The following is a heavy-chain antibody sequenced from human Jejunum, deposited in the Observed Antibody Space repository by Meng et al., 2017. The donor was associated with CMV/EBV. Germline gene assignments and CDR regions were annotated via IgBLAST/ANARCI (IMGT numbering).Heavy chain of an antibody. D-gene: IGHD2-15*01. J-gene: IGHJ6*02. CDR3: AKDRGSGGNGYGMDV. V-gene: IGHV3-30*02. CDR2: TWYDGLND. Sequence: GFPFSSYAMHWVRQAPGKGLEWVSFTWYDGLNDYYADSVKGRFTMSKDFSKNMLYLQMSSLRVEDTAVYYCAKDRGSGGNGYGMDVWGRGTTVTVSS. CDR1: GFPFSSYA.